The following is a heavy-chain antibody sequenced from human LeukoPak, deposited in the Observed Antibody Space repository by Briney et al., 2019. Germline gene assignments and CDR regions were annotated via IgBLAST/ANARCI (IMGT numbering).Heavy chain of an antibody. CDR1: GGSISSSGYY. D-gene: IGHD3-22*01. CDR3: TRGSIAYYYMDV. CDR2: MYYSGST. V-gene: IGHV4-39*07. J-gene: IGHJ6*03. Sequence: SETLSLTCTVSGGSISSSGYYWGWIRQPPGKGLEWIGSMYYSGSTYYNPSLKSRVTISVDTSKNHFSLKLSSVTAADTAVYYCTRGSIAYYYMDVWGKGTTVTISS.